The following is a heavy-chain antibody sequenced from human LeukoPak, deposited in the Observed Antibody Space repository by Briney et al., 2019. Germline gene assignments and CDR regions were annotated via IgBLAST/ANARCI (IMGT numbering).Heavy chain of an antibody. CDR2: ISDSGSST. CDR3: ARGRVFDY. CDR1: GFTFSSYA. J-gene: IGHJ4*02. Sequence: GGSLRLSCAASGFTFSSYAMNWVRQAPGKGLEWVSVISDSGSSTYNVGVVKGRFTISRDSSKSTLYLQMNSLRAEDTAVYYCARGRVFDYWGQGTLVTVSS. V-gene: IGHV3-23*01.